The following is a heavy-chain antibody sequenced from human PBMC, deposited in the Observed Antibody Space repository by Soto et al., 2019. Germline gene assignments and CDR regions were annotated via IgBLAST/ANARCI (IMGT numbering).Heavy chain of an antibody. CDR2: INAGNGNT. V-gene: IGHV1-3*01. Sequence: QVQLVQSGAEVKKPGASVKVSCKASGYTFTSYAMHWVRQAPGQRLEWMGWINAGNGNTKYSQKFQGRVTITRDTPASTAYMELSSLRSEDTAVYYCARGRIAAAGNYYYYGMDVWGQGTTVTVSS. J-gene: IGHJ6*02. CDR3: ARGRIAAAGNYYYYGMDV. CDR1: GYTFTSYA. D-gene: IGHD6-13*01.